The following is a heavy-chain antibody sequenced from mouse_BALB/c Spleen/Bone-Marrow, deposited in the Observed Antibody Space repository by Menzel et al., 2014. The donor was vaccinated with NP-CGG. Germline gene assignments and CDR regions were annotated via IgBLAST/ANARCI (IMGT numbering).Heavy chain of an antibody. CDR3: ARRNTGRGYALDY. CDR1: GNTFTDYV. J-gene: IGHJ4*01. CDR2: IYLGSGST. D-gene: IGHD5-2*01. V-gene: IGHV1-77*01. Sequence: VQLQQSGPELVKPGASVKMSCKASGNTFTDYVITWVKRSSGRGLEWIGEIYLGSGSTYYNEKFKGKATLTADKSSNTAYMQLSRLTSEDSGVYFCARRNTGRGYALDYWGQGTSVTSPQ.